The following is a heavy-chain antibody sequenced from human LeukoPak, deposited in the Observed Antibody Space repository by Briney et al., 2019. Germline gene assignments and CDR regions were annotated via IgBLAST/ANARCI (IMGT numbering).Heavy chain of an antibody. Sequence: SETLSLTCTVSGGSISSSSYYWGWIRQPPGKGLEWIGSIYYSGSTYYNPSLKSRVTISVDTSKNQFSLKLSSVTAADTAVYYCARDFRRGSQLWFTEFWFDPWGQGTLVTVSS. J-gene: IGHJ5*02. CDR1: GGSISSSSYY. D-gene: IGHD5-18*01. CDR3: ARDFRRGSQLWFTEFWFDP. V-gene: IGHV4-39*07. CDR2: IYYSGST.